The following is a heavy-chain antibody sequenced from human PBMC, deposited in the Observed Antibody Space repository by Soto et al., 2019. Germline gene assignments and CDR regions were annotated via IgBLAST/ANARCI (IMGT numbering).Heavy chain of an antibody. V-gene: IGHV4-39*01. J-gene: IGHJ5*01. CDR1: GVSIHNSHSF. CDR2: VYYSGGA. D-gene: IGHD2-21*01. Sequence: SETLSLICTVSGVSIHNSHSFWGWIRQPPGKGLEFIGTVYYSGGAHYNSSLKSRVTISVDTANNQDSLRMRSLTAADTAVYYCGRVVEGATRHTDLDSWGQGTLVTVSS. CDR3: GRVVEGATRHTDLDS.